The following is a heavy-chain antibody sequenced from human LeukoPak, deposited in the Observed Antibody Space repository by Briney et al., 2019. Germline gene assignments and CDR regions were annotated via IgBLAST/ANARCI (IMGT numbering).Heavy chain of an antibody. CDR1: GASISSGSYY. CDR2: IYTSGST. J-gene: IGHJ4*02. V-gene: IGHV4-61*02. D-gene: IGHD3-22*01. Sequence: PSETLSLTCTVSGASISSGSYYWSWIRQPAGKGLEWIGRIYTSGSTNYNPSLKSRVTISVDTSKNQFSLKLSSVTAADTAVYYCARGRLLVDSSGYWDFDYWGQGTLVTVSS. CDR3: ARGRLLVDSSGYWDFDY.